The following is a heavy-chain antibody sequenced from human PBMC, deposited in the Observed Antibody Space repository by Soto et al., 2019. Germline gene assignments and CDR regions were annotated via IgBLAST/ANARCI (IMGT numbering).Heavy chain of an antibody. CDR1: GYTFTSYG. Sequence: GGSLKLSCKASGYTFTSYGISWVRQAPGQGLEWMGLISAYNANTNYAQNLQGRVTMTSDTSTSTAYMELTSLRSEDTAVYYCARDRYDRALFCDHWGQGTLVTVSS. V-gene: IGHV1-18*04. CDR3: ARDRYDRALFCDH. D-gene: IGHD3-22*01. J-gene: IGHJ4*02. CDR2: ISAYNANT.